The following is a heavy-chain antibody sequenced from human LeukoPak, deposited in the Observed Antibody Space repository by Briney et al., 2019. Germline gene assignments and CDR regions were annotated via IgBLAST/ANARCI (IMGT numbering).Heavy chain of an antibody. D-gene: IGHD5-24*01. Sequence: GGSLRLSCAASGFTFSSYWMRWVRQAPGKGLEWVANIKQDGSEKNYVDSVKGRFTISRDNAKNSLYLQMNSLRAEDTAVYYCARPLGMATIYYWGQGTLVTVSS. J-gene: IGHJ4*02. CDR2: IKQDGSEK. V-gene: IGHV3-7*01. CDR1: GFTFSSYW. CDR3: ARPLGMATIYY.